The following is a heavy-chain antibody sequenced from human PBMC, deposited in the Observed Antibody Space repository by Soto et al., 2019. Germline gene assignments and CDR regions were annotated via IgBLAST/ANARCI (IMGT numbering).Heavy chain of an antibody. CDR1: GGSFSDYF. CDR3: GRGRSGQIVVFY. CDR2: INHSGST. Sequence: PSETLSLTCAVYGGSFSDYFWTWIRQPPGKGLEWIGEINHSGSTNFNPSLKSRVAISADTSRNQFSLRVTSVTAADTAVYYCGRGRSGQIVVFYWGQGTPVTVSS. D-gene: IGHD1-26*01. J-gene: IGHJ4*02. V-gene: IGHV4-34*01.